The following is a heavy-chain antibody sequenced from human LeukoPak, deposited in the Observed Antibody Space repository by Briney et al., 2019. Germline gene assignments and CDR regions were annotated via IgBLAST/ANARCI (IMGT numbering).Heavy chain of an antibody. V-gene: IGHV3-30-3*01. CDR2: ISYVGSNK. CDR3: ARGRITMIVVGDDAFDI. J-gene: IGHJ3*02. Sequence: GGSLRLSCAASGFTFSSYAMHWVRQAPGKGLEWVAVISYVGSNKYYADSVKGRFTISRDNSKNTLYLQMNSLRAEDTAVYYCARGRITMIVVGDDAFDIWGQGTMVTVSS. D-gene: IGHD3-22*01. CDR1: GFTFSSYA.